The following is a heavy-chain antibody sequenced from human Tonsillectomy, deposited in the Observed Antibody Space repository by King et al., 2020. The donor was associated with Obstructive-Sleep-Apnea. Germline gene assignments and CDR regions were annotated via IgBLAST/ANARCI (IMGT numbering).Heavy chain of an antibody. CDR1: GFTFDDYV. J-gene: IGHJ6*02. D-gene: IGHD3-9*01. CDR3: SKDLTRRTGYDDKMRDYHYGMAV. Sequence: VQLVESGGGLVQPGRSLRLSCAASGFTFDDYVMHWVRQAPGKGLEWVSGISWNSGYIAYADSVKGRFSISRDNAKNSLYLQMNSLRPEDTALYYWSKDLTRRTGYDDKMRDYHYGMAVWSQGSTLTVPS. V-gene: IGHV3-9*01. CDR2: ISWNSGYI.